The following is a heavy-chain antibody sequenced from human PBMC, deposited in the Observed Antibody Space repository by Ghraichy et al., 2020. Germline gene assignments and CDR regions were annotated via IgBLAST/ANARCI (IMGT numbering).Heavy chain of an antibody. Sequence: SQTLSLTCAVYGGSFSGYYWSWIRQPTGKGLEWIGEINHSGSTNYNPSLKSRVTISVDTSKNQFSLKLSSVTAADTTVYYCARAIMVATIGGYFDYWGQGTLVTVS. CDR1: GGSFSGYY. J-gene: IGHJ4*02. CDR2: INHSGST. CDR3: ARAIMVATIGGYFDY. V-gene: IGHV4-34*01. D-gene: IGHD5-12*01.